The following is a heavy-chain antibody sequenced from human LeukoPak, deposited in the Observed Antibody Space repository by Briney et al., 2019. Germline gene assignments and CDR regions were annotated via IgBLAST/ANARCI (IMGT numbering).Heavy chain of an antibody. D-gene: IGHD2-15*01. CDR2: IYPGDSDT. CDR1: GYSFTSYW. J-gene: IGHJ5*02. Sequence: GESLKISCKGSGYSFTSYWIGWVRQMPGKGLEWMGIIYPGDSDTRYSPSFQGQVTISADKSIGTAYLQWSSLKASDTAMYYCARPPFVGQWYEAPWGQGTLVTVSS. CDR3: ARPPFVGQWYEAP. V-gene: IGHV5-51*01.